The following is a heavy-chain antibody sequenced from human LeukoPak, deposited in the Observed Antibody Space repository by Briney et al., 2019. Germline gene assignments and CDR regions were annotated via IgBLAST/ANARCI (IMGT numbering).Heavy chain of an antibody. D-gene: IGHD1-26*01. CDR1: GGSITISSYY. CDR3: ARGLLYSGSFARNWFDS. Sequence: PSETLSLTCTVSGGSITISSYYCGWIRQPPGKGLEWIGSIYYSGNTYYNPSLKSRVTISVDTSKHQFSLNLSSVTAADTAIYFCARGLLYSGSFARNWFDSWGQGTLVTVSS. V-gene: IGHV4-39*01. J-gene: IGHJ5*01. CDR2: IYYSGNT.